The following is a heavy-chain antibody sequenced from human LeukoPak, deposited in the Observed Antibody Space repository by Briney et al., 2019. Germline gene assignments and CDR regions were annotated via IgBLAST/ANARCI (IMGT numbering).Heavy chain of an antibody. J-gene: IGHJ2*01. CDR1: GYSITHGFF. Sequence: SETLSLTCTVSGYSITHGFFWAWCRQPPGGGLVGIGSLFHSGTTYYNTSLKRRISTSVDTSKNQFSLKLRLVTAADTAVYYCARVEVPRDINDWYFDLWGRGTLVTVSS. CDR2: LFHSGTT. V-gene: IGHV4-38-2*02. D-gene: IGHD2-15*01. CDR3: ARVEVPRDINDWYFDL.